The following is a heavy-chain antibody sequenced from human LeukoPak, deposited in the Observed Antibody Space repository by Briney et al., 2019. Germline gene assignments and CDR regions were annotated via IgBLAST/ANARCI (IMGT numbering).Heavy chain of an antibody. J-gene: IGHJ3*01. D-gene: IGHD1-14*01. CDR1: GDSVSSNLIA. V-gene: IGHV6-1*01. CDR3: ARGRYSGFDF. Sequence: SQTLSLTCAISGDSVSSNLIAWNCIRLSRSRGLEWLGRTYYRSKWFNEYAVSVRGRINVNLDTSTNQLSLQLHSVTPEDTAVYYCARGRYSGFDFWGQGTMVTVSS. CDR2: TYYRSKWFN.